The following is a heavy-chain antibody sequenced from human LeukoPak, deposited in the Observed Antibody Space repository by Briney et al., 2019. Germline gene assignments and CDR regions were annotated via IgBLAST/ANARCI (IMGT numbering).Heavy chain of an antibody. D-gene: IGHD3-22*01. CDR3: ARVSYYDSRPFAY. CDR1: GGSISSGGYY. V-gene: IGHV4-31*03. Sequence: PSQTLSLTCTVSGGSISSGGYYWSWIRQHPGKGLEWIGYIYYSGSTYYNPSLKSRVTISVDTSKNQFSLKLSSVTAADTAVYYCARVSYYDSRPFAYRGQGTLVTVSS. J-gene: IGHJ4*02. CDR2: IYYSGST.